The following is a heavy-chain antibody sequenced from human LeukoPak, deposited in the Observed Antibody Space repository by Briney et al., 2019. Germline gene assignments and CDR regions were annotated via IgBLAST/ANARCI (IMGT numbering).Heavy chain of an antibody. J-gene: IGHJ5*02. V-gene: IGHV1-46*01. CDR3: ARDLSNYYGSGLFDP. Sequence: ASVKVSCKASGYTFTSYYMHWVRQAPGQGLEWMGIINPSGGSTSYAQKFQGRVTMTRDTSKNQFSLKLSSVTAADTAVYYCARDLSNYYGSGLFDPWGQGTLVTVSS. D-gene: IGHD3-10*01. CDR2: INPSGGST. CDR1: GYTFTSYY.